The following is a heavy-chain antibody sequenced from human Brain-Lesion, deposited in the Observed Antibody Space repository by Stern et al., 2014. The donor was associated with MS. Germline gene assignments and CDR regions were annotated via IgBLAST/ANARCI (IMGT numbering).Heavy chain of an antibody. D-gene: IGHD2-15*01. V-gene: IGHV4-39*01. CDR3: AGEEDIRYCSGGSCTGNWFDP. J-gene: IGHJ5*02. CDR1: GGSVSSTSYA. CDR2: IYYSGNT. Sequence: QVQLQESGPGLVKPSETLSLTCTVAGGSVSSTSYAWAWIRQPPGKGLEWIGTIYYSGNTYYSPSPKSRLTISLDTSKNPFSLQLGFVTAADTAVYYCAGEEDIRYCSGGSCTGNWFDPWGQGTLVTVSS.